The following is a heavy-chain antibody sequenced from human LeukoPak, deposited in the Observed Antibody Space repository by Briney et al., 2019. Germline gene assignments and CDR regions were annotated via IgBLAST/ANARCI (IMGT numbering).Heavy chain of an antibody. CDR3: ARRGFDS. J-gene: IGHJ4*02. D-gene: IGHD3-16*01. CDR2: INPSSGVT. CDR1: GYTFTSYT. V-gene: IGHV1-2*06. Sequence: GASVKVSCRASGYTFTSYTLHWVRQAPGQRLEWMGRINPSSGVTYYVQKFEGRVTMTRDTSVSTVYMEVGNLTSDDTAMYFCARRGFDSWGQGTLVTVSS.